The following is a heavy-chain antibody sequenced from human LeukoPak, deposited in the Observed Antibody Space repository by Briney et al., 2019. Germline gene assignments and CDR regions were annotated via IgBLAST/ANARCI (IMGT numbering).Heavy chain of an antibody. D-gene: IGHD4-17*01. V-gene: IGHV3-21*01. CDR1: GFTFSSYS. J-gene: IGHJ4*02. Sequence: GGSLRLSCAASGFTFSSYSMNWVRQAPGKGREWVSSISSSSSYIYYADSVKGRFTISRDNAKNSLYLQMNSLRAEDTAVYYCASPLADDYGDYVDYWGQGTLVTVSS. CDR3: ASPLADDYGDYVDY. CDR2: ISSSSSYI.